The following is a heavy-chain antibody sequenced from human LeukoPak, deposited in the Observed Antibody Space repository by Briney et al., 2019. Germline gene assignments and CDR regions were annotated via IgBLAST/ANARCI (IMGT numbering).Heavy chain of an antibody. J-gene: IGHJ6*03. D-gene: IGHD6-13*01. CDR2: IYHSGST. CDR1: GGSISSSNW. Sequence: PSETLSLTCAVSGGSISSSNWWSWVRQPPGKGLEWIGEIYHSGSTNYNPSLKSRVTISVDKSKNQFSLKLSSVTAADTAVYYCARENTYSSSWLYYYYYYMDVWGKGTTVTVSS. CDR3: ARENTYSSSWLYYYYYYMDV. V-gene: IGHV4-4*02.